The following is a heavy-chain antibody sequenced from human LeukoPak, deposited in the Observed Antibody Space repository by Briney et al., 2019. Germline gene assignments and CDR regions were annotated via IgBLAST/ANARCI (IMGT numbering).Heavy chain of an antibody. CDR1: GFTFSSYA. CDR2: ISGSGHRT. V-gene: IGHV3-23*01. J-gene: IGHJ4*02. CDR3: AKMRVEWELPYYFDS. Sequence: GGSLRLSCAASGFTFSSYAMSWVRQAPGKRLEWVSGISGSGHRTYYADSVKGRLTISRDNSKATLYLQMNSLRDEDTAVYYCAKMRVEWELPYYFDSWGQGTLVTVSS. D-gene: IGHD1-26*01.